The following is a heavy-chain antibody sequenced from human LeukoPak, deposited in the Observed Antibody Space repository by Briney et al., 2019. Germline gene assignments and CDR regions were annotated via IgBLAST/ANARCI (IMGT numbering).Heavy chain of an antibody. D-gene: IGHD3-22*01. CDR1: GYTFTSYG. CDR2: ISAYNGST. Sequence: ASVKVSCKASGYTFTSYGISWVRQAPGQGLEWMGWISAYNGSTSYAQKFQGRVTMTRDTSTSTVYMELSSLRSEDTAVYYCASDHDSSDYWGQGTLVTVSS. J-gene: IGHJ4*02. CDR3: ASDHDSSDY. V-gene: IGHV1-18*01.